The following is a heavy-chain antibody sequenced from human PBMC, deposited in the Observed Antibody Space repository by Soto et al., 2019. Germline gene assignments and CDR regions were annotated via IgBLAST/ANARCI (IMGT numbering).Heavy chain of an antibody. CDR1: GGTFTTDT. D-gene: IGHD3-10*01. Sequence: QVQLVQSGPEVKKSGSSVKVSCKLSGGTFTTDTISWLRRAPGQGLEWMGRIIPILGTGNYAQKCQGRVTITEDKSTNTGYMELSSLTSEDTAVYYCAREGGSYNMGTFPFYYLDVWGNGTTVTVSS. J-gene: IGHJ6*03. CDR2: IIPILGTG. V-gene: IGHV1-69*08. CDR3: AREGGSYNMGTFPFYYLDV.